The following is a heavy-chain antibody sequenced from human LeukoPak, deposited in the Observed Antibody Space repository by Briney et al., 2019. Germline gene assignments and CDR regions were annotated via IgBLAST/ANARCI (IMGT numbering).Heavy chain of an antibody. Sequence: SVKVSRKASGGTFSSYAISWVRQAPGQGLEWMGGIITIFGTANYAQKFQGRVTITADESTSTAYMELSSLRSEDTAVYYCARGFWSGLPPGLAYMDVWGKGTTVTVSS. CDR2: IITIFGTA. CDR1: GGTFSSYA. J-gene: IGHJ6*03. V-gene: IGHV1-69*01. CDR3: ARGFWSGLPPGLAYMDV. D-gene: IGHD3-3*01.